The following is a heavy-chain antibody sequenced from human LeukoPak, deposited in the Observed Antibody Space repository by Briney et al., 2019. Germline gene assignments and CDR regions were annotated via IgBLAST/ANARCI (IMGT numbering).Heavy chain of an antibody. CDR2: ISSNGGST. V-gene: IGHV3-64*01. J-gene: IGHJ4*02. CDR1: GFTFSSYA. Sequence: GGPLRLSCAASGFTFSSYAMHWVRQAPGKGLEYVSAISSNGGSTYYANSVKGRFTISRDNSKNTLYLQMGSLRAEDMAVYYCARSGYSYGSTVWGLGSTPQRYFDYWGQGTLVTVSS. CDR3: ARSGYSYGSTVWGLGSTPQRYFDY. D-gene: IGHD5-18*01.